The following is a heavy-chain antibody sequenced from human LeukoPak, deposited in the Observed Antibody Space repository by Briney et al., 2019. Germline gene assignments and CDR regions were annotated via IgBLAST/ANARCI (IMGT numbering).Heavy chain of an antibody. Sequence: ASVKVSCKVSGYTLTELSMHWVRQAPGKGLEWMGGFDPEVGETIYAQKFQGRVTMTEDTSTDTAYMEQSSLRSEDTAVYYCATDRYCSSTSCYAGRGYWFDPWGQGTLVTVSS. D-gene: IGHD2-2*01. V-gene: IGHV1-24*01. J-gene: IGHJ5*02. CDR3: ATDRYCSSTSCYAGRGYWFDP. CDR2: FDPEVGET. CDR1: GYTLTELS.